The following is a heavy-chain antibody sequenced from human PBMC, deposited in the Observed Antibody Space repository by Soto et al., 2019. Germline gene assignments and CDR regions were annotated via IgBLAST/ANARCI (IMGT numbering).Heavy chain of an antibody. J-gene: IGHJ6*02. Sequence: QVQLVQSGAEVKKPGSSVKVSCKASGGTFSSYAISWVRQAPGQGLEWMGGIIPIFGTAHYAQKFQGRVTITADESTSRAYMELSSLRSEDTAVYYCARARTMVRGRINYYYYYGMDVWGQGTTVTVSS. CDR1: GGTFSSYA. CDR2: IIPIFGTA. V-gene: IGHV1-69*01. CDR3: ARARTMVRGRINYYYYYGMDV. D-gene: IGHD3-10*01.